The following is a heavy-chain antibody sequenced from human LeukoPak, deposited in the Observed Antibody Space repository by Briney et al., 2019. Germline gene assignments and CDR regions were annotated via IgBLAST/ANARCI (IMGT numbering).Heavy chain of an antibody. J-gene: IGHJ4*02. V-gene: IGHV3-23*01. Sequence: RGSLRLTCAASGFAFSSNAMSSVRQPPLKGLEWVSVISRRDDYTYYADSVKGRFTISRDNSKNTLYLQMNTLRAEDTAVYYCANDYRSGSFHDFWGQGTLVTVSS. CDR2: ISRRDDYT. CDR1: GFAFSSNA. CDR3: ANDYRSGSFHDF. D-gene: IGHD3-10*01.